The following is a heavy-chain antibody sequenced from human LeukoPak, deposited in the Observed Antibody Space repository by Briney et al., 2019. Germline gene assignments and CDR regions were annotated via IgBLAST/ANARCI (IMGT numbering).Heavy chain of an antibody. J-gene: IGHJ4*02. Sequence: ASETLSLTCTVSGGSISSYYWSWIWQPPGKGLEWIGYIYYSGSTNYNPSLKSRVTISVDTCKNQFYLKLSSVTAADTAVYYCARGRLGGSGSYYNVPDYWGEEALVTVSS. CDR2: IYYSGST. CDR1: GGSISSYY. V-gene: IGHV4-59*01. CDR3: ARGRLGGSGSYYNVPDY. D-gene: IGHD3-10*01.